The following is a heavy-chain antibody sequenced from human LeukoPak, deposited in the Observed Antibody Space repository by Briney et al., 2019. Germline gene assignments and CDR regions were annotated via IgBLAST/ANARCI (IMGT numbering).Heavy chain of an antibody. CDR1: GVTVSSNY. Sequence: GGSLRLSCAASGVTVSSNYMRWVRQAPGKGLEWVSVIYSDDRTYYADSVNGRFTLSRDKSKNTLYLQMNSLRAEDTAVYYCARDNRVVTIFGVVTRWWFDPWGQGTLVTVSS. J-gene: IGHJ5*02. CDR3: ARDNRVVTIFGVVTRWWFDP. V-gene: IGHV3-53*01. D-gene: IGHD3-3*01. CDR2: IYSDDRT.